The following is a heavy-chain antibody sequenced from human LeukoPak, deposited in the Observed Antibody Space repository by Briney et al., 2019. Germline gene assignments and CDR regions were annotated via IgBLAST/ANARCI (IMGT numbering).Heavy chain of an antibody. Sequence: ASVKVSCKASGGTFSSYAISWVRQAPGQGLEWMGRIIPILGIANYAQKFQGRVTITADKSTSTAYMELRSLRSDDTAVYYCARALYTTYYYDSSGYYLPKVWGQGTLVTVSS. CDR1: GGTFSSYA. CDR3: ARALYTTYYYDSSGYYLPKV. V-gene: IGHV1-69*04. CDR2: IIPILGIA. D-gene: IGHD3-22*01. J-gene: IGHJ4*02.